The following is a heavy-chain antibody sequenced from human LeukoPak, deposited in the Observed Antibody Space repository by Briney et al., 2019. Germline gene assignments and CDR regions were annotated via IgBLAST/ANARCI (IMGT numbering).Heavy chain of an antibody. Sequence: SETLSLTCTVSGYSIASGYLWGWIRQTPEKGLEWNATIYHSGRTYYNLSLKSRVTISMDTSRNQFSLKVTSVTAAETALYFCARGGPWELSHRDYFDYWGQGTLVTVSS. CDR3: ARGGPWELSHRDYFDY. J-gene: IGHJ4*02. CDR2: IYHSGRT. V-gene: IGHV4-38-2*02. CDR1: GYSIASGYL. D-gene: IGHD1-26*01.